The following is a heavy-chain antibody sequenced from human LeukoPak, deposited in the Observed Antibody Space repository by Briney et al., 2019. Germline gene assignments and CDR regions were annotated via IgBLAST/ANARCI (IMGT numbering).Heavy chain of an antibody. CDR3: ARARTPPAGTATVFDYYYGMDV. J-gene: IGHJ6*02. V-gene: IGHV4-31*03. CDR2: IYYGNT. CDR1: GGSISSGDYY. Sequence: SQTLSLTCTVSGGSISSGDYYWSWIRQHPGTGLGWIGYIYYGNTDYNPSLKSRVTISVDTSKNEFSLKLSSVTAADTAVYYCARARTPPAGTATVFDYYYGMDVWGQGTTVTVSS. D-gene: IGHD5-18*01.